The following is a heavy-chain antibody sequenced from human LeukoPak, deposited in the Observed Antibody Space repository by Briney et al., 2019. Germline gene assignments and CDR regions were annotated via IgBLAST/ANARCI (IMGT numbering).Heavy chain of an antibody. J-gene: IGHJ4*02. CDR3: ARDSSAVFDS. CDR2: TYYRSKWYT. Sequence: SQTLSLTCAISGDSVSSNSAAWSWIRQSPSRGLEWLARTYYRSKWYTEYAPTVKGRVTINPDTSRNQFSLQLTSVTPRDTAVYYCARDSSAVFDSWGPGTLVTVSS. D-gene: IGHD3-10*01. V-gene: IGHV6-1*01. CDR1: GDSVSSNSAA.